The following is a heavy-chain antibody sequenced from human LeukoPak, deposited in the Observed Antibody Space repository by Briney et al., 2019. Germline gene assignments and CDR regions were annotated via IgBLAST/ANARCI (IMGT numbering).Heavy chain of an antibody. CDR3: ATTLVGVAHLHY. CDR1: GDTLTELS. J-gene: IGHJ4*02. CDR2: FDPEDDEK. V-gene: IGHV1-24*01. D-gene: IGHD1-26*01. Sequence: GASVKASCKLSGDTLTELSMHWVRHSPTKGLEWMGSFDPEDDEKIYALNFQGRLTMTEDTSTNTAYMELTSLRSEDTAVYFCATTLVGVAHLHYWGQGTLVTVSS.